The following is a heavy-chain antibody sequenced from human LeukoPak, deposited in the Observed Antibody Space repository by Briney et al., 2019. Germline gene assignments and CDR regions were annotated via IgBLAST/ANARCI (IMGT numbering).Heavy chain of an antibody. Sequence: SETLSLTCTVSGGSISSGGYYWSWIRQPPGKGLEWIGYIYHSGSTYYNPSLKSRVTISVDTSKNQFSLKLSSVTAADTAVYYCARDWFAGYYYGMDVWGQGTTVTVSS. J-gene: IGHJ6*02. CDR2: IYHSGST. V-gene: IGHV4-30-2*05. D-gene: IGHD3-10*01. CDR1: GGSISSGGYY. CDR3: ARDWFAGYYYGMDV.